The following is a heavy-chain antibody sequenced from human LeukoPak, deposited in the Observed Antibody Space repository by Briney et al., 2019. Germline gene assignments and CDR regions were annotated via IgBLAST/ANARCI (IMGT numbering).Heavy chain of an antibody. Sequence: SETLSLTCTVSGGSISGYYWSWIRQPPEKGLEWIGYIYYSGSTNYNPSLKSRVTISVDTSKNQFSLKLSSVTAADTAVYYCARHLGVIYYYGMDVWGQGTTVTVSS. J-gene: IGHJ6*02. D-gene: IGHD3-10*01. CDR3: ARHLGVIYYYGMDV. CDR2: IYYSGST. V-gene: IGHV4-59*08. CDR1: GGSISGYY.